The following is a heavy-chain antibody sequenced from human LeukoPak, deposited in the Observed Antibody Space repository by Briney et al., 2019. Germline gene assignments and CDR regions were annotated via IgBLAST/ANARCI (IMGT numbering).Heavy chain of an antibody. J-gene: IGHJ6*03. D-gene: IGHD5-12*01. Sequence: GGSLRLSCAASGFTFSNYDMHWVRHITGKGLEWVSSISTAGKTNYRGSVNGRFTISRENAKHSLYLQMNSLTTGDTAVYYCARGTPWNYFMVVWGKRTTVTLS. CDR3: ARGTPWNYFMVV. CDR2: ISTAGKT. CDR1: GFTFSNYD. V-gene: IGHV3-13*01.